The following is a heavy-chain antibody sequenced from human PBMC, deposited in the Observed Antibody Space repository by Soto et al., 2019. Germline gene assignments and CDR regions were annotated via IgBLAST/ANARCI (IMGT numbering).Heavy chain of an antibody. CDR1: GYTFTNYY. J-gene: IGHJ4*02. Sequence: SVKVTCKASGYTFTNYYLHWVRQAPGQGLEWVGMINPSARSASYAQKLRGRLTMDRDTSTTTVYMELSRLTFEDTAVYFCARDNSAANGVLDHWGQGTLVTVSS. CDR3: ARDNSAANGVLDH. V-gene: IGHV1-46*04. CDR2: INPSARSA. D-gene: IGHD1-1*01.